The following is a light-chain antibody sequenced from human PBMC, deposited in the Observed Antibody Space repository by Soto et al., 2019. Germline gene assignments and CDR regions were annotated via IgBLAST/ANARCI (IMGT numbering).Light chain of an antibody. CDR1: QGISSY. CDR2: AAS. Sequence: ALRLKKNPSSLSASTGDRVTITCRASQGISSYLAWYQQKPGKAPKLLIYAASTLQSGVPSRFSGSGSGTDFTLTISCLQSEDFATYYCQQYYSYPRTFGQGTKVDI. CDR3: QQYYSYPRT. J-gene: IGKJ1*01. V-gene: IGKV1-8*01.